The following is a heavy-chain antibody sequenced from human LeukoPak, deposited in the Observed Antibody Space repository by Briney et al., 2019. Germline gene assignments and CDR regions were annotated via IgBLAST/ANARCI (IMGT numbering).Heavy chain of an antibody. D-gene: IGHD2-2*01. Sequence: ASVKVSCKASGGTFSSYAISWVRQAPGQGLEWMGGIIPIFGTANYAQKFQGRVTITADESTSTAYMELSSLRSEDTAVYYCARAQDIVVVPSLGGYNWFDPWGQGTLVTVSS. CDR3: ARAQDIVVVPSLGGYNWFDP. J-gene: IGHJ5*02. V-gene: IGHV1-69*13. CDR2: IIPIFGTA. CDR1: GGTFSSYA.